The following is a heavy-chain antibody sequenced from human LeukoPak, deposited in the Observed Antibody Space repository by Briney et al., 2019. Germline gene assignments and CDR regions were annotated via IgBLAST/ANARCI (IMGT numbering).Heavy chain of an antibody. V-gene: IGHV3-23*01. CDR3: AKDEYDFWSGYYPY. D-gene: IGHD3-3*01. J-gene: IGHJ4*02. Sequence: GSLRLSCAAPGFTFSSYAMSWVRQAPGKGLEWVSAISGSGGSTYYADSVKGRFTISRDNSKNTLYLQMNSLRAEDTAVYYCAKDEYDFWSGYYPYWGQGTLVTVSS. CDR1: GFTFSSYA. CDR2: ISGSGGST.